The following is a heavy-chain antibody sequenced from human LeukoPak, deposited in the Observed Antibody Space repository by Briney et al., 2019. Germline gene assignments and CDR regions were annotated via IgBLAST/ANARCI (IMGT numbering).Heavy chain of an antibody. D-gene: IGHD6-19*01. J-gene: IGHJ4*02. Sequence: ASVKVSRKASGYTFTSYDINWVRQAPGQGLEWMGWMNPNSGNTGYAQKFQGRVTMTRNTSISTAYMELSSLRSEDTAVYYCARGRGSSGWPLDYWGQGTLVTVSS. V-gene: IGHV1-8*01. CDR3: ARGRGSSGWPLDY. CDR1: GYTFTSYD. CDR2: MNPNSGNT.